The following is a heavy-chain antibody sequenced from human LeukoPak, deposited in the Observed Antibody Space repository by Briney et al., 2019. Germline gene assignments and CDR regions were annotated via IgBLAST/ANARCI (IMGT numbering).Heavy chain of an antibody. CDR3: ARVLHDSSGYYYPTKHYYYYGMDV. CDR2: IKLDGSEK. V-gene: IGHV3-7*03. CDR1: GFTFGKYW. Sequence: GGSLRLSCVASGFTFGKYWMSWVRQAPGKGLEWVANIKLDGSEKNYVDSVKGRFTISRDNTKNSLYLQMNSLRAEDTAVYYCARVLHDSSGYYYPTKHYYYYGMDVWGQGTTVTVSS. J-gene: IGHJ6*02. D-gene: IGHD3-22*01.